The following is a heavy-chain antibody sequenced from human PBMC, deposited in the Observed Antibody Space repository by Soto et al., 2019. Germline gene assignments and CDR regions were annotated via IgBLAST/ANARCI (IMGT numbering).Heavy chain of an antibody. J-gene: IGHJ5*02. V-gene: IGHV4-30-2*01. D-gene: IGHD2-8*01. Sequence: SDTLSLTCAVSGGSLSSGGYSWRWIRPPPGKGLEWIGYIYHSGSTYYNPSLKSRVTISVDRSKNQFSLKLSSVTAADTAVYYCARQGYCTNGVCYRDYWFDPWGQGTLVNVSS. CDR3: ARQGYCTNGVCYRDYWFDP. CDR2: IYHSGST. CDR1: GGSLSSGGYS.